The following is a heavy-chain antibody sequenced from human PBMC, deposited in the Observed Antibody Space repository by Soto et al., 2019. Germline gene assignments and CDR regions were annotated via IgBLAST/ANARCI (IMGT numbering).Heavy chain of an antibody. D-gene: IGHD2-2*01. Sequence: GGSLRLSCAASGFTFSSYAMSWVRQAPGKGLEWVSAISGSGGTTYDADSVKGRFTISSNNSKNPLYLQMNSLRAEDTAVYYWAKSRVGSSTSCEYSFDYWGQGTLVTVSS. J-gene: IGHJ4*01. CDR1: GFTFSSYA. CDR2: ISGSGGTT. V-gene: IGHV3-23*01. CDR3: AKSRVGSSTSCEYSFDY.